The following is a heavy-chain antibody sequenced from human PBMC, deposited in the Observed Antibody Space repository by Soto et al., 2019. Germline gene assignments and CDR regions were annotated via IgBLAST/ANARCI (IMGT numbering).Heavy chain of an antibody. D-gene: IGHD3-22*01. CDR1: GFTFSSYW. J-gene: IGHJ6*02. V-gene: IGHV3-74*01. CDR2: INSDGSST. CDR3: ARDLRRYYDSRGYYSYGMDV. Sequence: EVQLVESGGGLVQPGGSLRLSCAASGFTFSSYWMHWVRQAPGKGLVWVSRINSDGSSTSYADSVKGRFTISRDNAKNTVYLQMNRLIAEDTAVYYCARDLRRYYDSRGYYSYGMDVWGQGTTVTVSS.